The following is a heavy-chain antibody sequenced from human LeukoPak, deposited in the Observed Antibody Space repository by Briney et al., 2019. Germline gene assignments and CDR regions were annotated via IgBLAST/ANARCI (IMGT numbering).Heavy chain of an antibody. Sequence: SVKVSCKASGGTFSSYTIRWVRQAPGQGLEWMGRIIPILGIANYAQKFQGRVTITADKSTSTAYMELSSLRSEDTAVYYCARDRDYYDSSGYENWFDPWGQGTLVTVSS. CDR2: IIPILGIA. V-gene: IGHV1-69*04. D-gene: IGHD3-22*01. CDR3: ARDRDYYDSSGYENWFDP. CDR1: GGTFSSYT. J-gene: IGHJ5*02.